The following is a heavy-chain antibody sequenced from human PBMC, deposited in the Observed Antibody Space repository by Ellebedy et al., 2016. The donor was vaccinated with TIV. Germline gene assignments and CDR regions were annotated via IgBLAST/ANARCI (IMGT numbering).Heavy chain of an antibody. CDR1: GFTFSDYY. Sequence: GESLKISCAASGFTFSDYYMSWIRQAPGKGLEWVSYISSSSSYTNYADSVKGRFTISRHNSKNTLYLQMNSLRAEDTAVYYCARTRVLVGLSGPNWFDPWGQGTLVTVSS. J-gene: IGHJ5*02. D-gene: IGHD1-26*01. CDR2: ISSSSSYT. CDR3: ARTRVLVGLSGPNWFDP. V-gene: IGHV3-11*03.